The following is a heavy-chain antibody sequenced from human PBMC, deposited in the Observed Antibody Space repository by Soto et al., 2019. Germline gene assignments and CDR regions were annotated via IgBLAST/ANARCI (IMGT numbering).Heavy chain of an antibody. V-gene: IGHV3-23*01. Sequence: GGSLSLSCATSGFPFSSYAMSWVRQAPVKGLEWVSGISVSGDSRYDADSVKGRFTISRDNSKSTLYLQMNSLGAEDTGVYYCATIFRYGDPEYWGQGVLVTVSS. D-gene: IGHD2-21*02. CDR3: ATIFRYGDPEY. J-gene: IGHJ4*02. CDR1: GFPFSSYA. CDR2: ISVSGDSR.